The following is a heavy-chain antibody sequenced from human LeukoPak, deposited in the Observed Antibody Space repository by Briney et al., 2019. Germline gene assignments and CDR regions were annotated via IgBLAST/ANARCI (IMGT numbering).Heavy chain of an antibody. D-gene: IGHD6-13*01. Sequence: PGGSLRLSCAASGFTFSSYSMNWVRQAPGKGLEWVSSISSSSSYIYYADSVKGRFTISRDNAKNSLYLQMNSLRAEDTAVYYCARDYRGGFIAAAAHFDYWGQGTLVTVSS. J-gene: IGHJ4*02. CDR3: ARDYRGGFIAAAAHFDY. V-gene: IGHV3-21*01. CDR1: GFTFSSYS. CDR2: ISSSSSYI.